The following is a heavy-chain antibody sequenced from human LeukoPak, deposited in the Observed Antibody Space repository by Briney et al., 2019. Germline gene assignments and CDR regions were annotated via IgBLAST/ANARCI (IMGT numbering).Heavy chain of an antibody. Sequence: ETLSLTCTVSGGSISSYYWSWVRQAPGKGLEWVSAISGSGGSTYYADSVKGRFTISRDNSKNTLYLQMNSLRAEDTAVYYCAKDLLLPSLPWGQGTLVTASS. CDR1: GGSISSYY. CDR3: AKDLLLPSLP. J-gene: IGHJ5*02. D-gene: IGHD2-2*01. V-gene: IGHV3-23*01. CDR2: ISGSGGST.